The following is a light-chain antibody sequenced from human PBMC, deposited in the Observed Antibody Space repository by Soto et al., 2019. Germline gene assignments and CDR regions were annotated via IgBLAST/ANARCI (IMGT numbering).Light chain of an antibody. CDR1: QSVSSY. CDR3: QQRTNWPPT. Sequence: EIVLTQSPGTLSMSPGERATLSCRASQSVSSYLAWYQQKPGQAPRLLIYDASKRAYGIPARFSGSGSGTDFTLTVSSLEPEDFAAYYCQQRTNWPPTFGQGTKLEIK. V-gene: IGKV3-11*01. J-gene: IGKJ2*01. CDR2: DAS.